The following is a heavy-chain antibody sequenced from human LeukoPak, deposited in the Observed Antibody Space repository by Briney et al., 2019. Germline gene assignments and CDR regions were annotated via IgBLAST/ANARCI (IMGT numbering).Heavy chain of an antibody. V-gene: IGHV4-34*01. CDR2: INHSGST. Sequence: SETLSLTCAVYGGSFSGYYWSWIRQPPGKGLEWIGEINHSGSTNYNPSLKSRVTISVETSKNQFSLKLSSVTAADTAVYYCASDGNGSGSYFNWFDPWGQGTLVTVSS. CDR3: ASDGNGSGSYFNWFDP. J-gene: IGHJ5*02. D-gene: IGHD3-10*01. CDR1: GGSFSGYY.